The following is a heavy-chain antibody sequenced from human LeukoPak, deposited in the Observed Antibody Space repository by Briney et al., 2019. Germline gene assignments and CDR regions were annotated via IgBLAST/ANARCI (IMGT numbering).Heavy chain of an antibody. CDR1: GYSFTCHW. Sequence: GESLKISCKVSGYSFTCHWLGWVRQMPGKGLVWMGVIYPGDSDVKYNPPFQGQVTISVDKSTNTAYLQWSSLKASDTAIYYCARRAYTYGRSGPFDFWGQGTLVTVS. CDR2: IYPGDSDV. J-gene: IGHJ4*02. CDR3: ARRAYTYGRSGPFDF. V-gene: IGHV5-51*01. D-gene: IGHD5-18*01.